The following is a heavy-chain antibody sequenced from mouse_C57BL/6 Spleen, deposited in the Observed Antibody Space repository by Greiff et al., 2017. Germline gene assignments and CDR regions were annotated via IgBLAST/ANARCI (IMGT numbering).Heavy chain of an antibody. V-gene: IGHV6-3*01. CDR2: IRLKSDNYAT. CDR3: TSLLDYFDY. J-gene: IGHJ2*01. CDR1: GFTFSNYW. D-gene: IGHD6-5*01. Sequence: EVQLVESGGGLVQPGGSMKLSCVASGFTFSNYWMNWVRQSPEKGLEWVAQIRLKSDNYATHYAESVKGRFTISRDDSKSSVYLQMINLRAEDTGIYYCTSLLDYFDYWGQGTTLTVSS.